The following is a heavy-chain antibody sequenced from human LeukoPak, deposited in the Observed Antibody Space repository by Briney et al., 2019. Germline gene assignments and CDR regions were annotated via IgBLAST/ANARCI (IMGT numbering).Heavy chain of an antibody. CDR3: ARDLRAVATGWFDP. V-gene: IGHV1-18*01. Sequence: WASVKVSCKASGYTFTSYGISWVRQAPGQGLEWMGWISAYNGNTNYAQKLQGRVTMTTDTSTSTAYMELRSLRSDDTAVYYCARDLRAVATGWFDPWGQGTLATVSS. CDR1: GYTFTSYG. J-gene: IGHJ5*02. D-gene: IGHD5-12*01. CDR2: ISAYNGNT.